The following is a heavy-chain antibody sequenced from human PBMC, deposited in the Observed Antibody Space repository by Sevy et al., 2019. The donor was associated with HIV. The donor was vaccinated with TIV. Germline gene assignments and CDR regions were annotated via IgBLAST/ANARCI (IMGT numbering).Heavy chain of an antibody. CDR2: ISAYNGNT. D-gene: IGHD3-22*01. J-gene: IGHJ1*01. V-gene: IGHV1-18*01. CDR1: GYTFTSYG. Sequence: ASVKVSCKASGYTFTSYGISWVRQAPGQGLEWMGWISAYNGNTNYAQKLQGRVTMTTDTSTSTAYMELRSLRSDVTAVYYCARKSTNYYYDSSGYYTPAEYFQHWGQGTLVTVSS. CDR3: ARKSTNYYYDSSGYYTPAEYFQH.